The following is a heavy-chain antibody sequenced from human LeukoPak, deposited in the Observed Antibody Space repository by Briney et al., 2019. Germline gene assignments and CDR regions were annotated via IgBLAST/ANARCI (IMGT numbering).Heavy chain of an antibody. CDR3: VRDRLNYASGYFDY. Sequence: PGGSLRLSCAASGFTFSSHGMSWVRQAPAQGLEWVSGISGSGENTYNADSVKGRFTISRDNSRGTLYLQMNNLRVEDTAVYYCVRDRLNYASGYFDYWGQGTLVTVSS. V-gene: IGHV3-23*01. J-gene: IGHJ4*02. CDR1: GFTFSSHG. CDR2: ISGSGENT. D-gene: IGHD3-10*01.